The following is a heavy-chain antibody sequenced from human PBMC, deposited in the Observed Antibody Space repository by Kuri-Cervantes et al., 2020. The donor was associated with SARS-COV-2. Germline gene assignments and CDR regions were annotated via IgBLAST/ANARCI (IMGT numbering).Heavy chain of an antibody. V-gene: IGHV3-23*01. J-gene: IGHJ4*02. D-gene: IGHD4-23*01. Sequence: GESLKISCAASGFTVSSNYMSWVRQAPGKGLEWVSAISGSGGSTYYADSVKGRFTISRDNSKNTLYLQMTSLRAEDTAVYYCARAATAVVTPEGLAYWGQGILVTVSS. CDR1: GFTVSSNY. CDR2: ISGSGGST. CDR3: ARAATAVVTPEGLAY.